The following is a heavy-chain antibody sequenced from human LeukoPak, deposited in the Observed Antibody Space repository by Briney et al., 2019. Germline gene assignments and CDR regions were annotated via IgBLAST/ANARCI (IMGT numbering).Heavy chain of an antibody. CDR3: AKSPPSSGRSPFDY. CDR1: GFTFSTYG. Sequence: PGGSLRLSCAASGFTFSTYGMHWVRQAPGKGLEWVAFIRYDGSNKYYADSVKGRYTISRDNSKNTLYLQMNSLRAEDTAVYYCAKSPPSSGRSPFDYWGQGTLVTVSS. CDR2: IRYDGSNK. D-gene: IGHD6-19*01. V-gene: IGHV3-30*02. J-gene: IGHJ4*02.